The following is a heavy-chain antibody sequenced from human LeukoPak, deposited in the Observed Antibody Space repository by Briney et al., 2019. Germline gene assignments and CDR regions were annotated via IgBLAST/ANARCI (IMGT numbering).Heavy chain of an antibody. CDR2: IYPDDSDT. D-gene: IGHD2-2*01. CDR3: ARQVQYCGSATCKAYYFDY. J-gene: IGHJ4*02. Sequence: GESLKISCKGSGYDFATHWIGWVRQMPGKGLEWMGIIYPDDSDTSYSPSFQGQVTISADTSTATAYLQWSSLKTSDTAIYYCARQVQYCGSATCKAYYFDYWGQGTLVTVSP. V-gene: IGHV5-51*01. CDR1: GYDFATHW.